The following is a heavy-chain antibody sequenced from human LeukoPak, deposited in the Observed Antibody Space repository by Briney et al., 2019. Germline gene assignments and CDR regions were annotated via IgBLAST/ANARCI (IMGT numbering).Heavy chain of an antibody. CDR2: IYTSGST. D-gene: IGHD3-10*01. J-gene: IGHJ4*02. CDR3: AKAAKFYYGSQTYYYFDY. Sequence: SETLSLTCTVSGGSISSGSYYWSWIRQPAGKGLEWIGRIYTSGSTNYNPSLKSRVAMSVDTSKSQFSLSLTSVTTADTAVYYCAKAAKFYYGSQTYYYFDYWGQGILVTVSS. V-gene: IGHV4-61*02. CDR1: GGSISSGSYY.